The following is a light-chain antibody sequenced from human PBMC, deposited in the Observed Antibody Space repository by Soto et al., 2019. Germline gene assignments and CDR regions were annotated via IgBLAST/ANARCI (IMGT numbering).Light chain of an antibody. Sequence: EIVMTQSPANLSLSLGERATLSCRASQSVSSNLAWDHQKPGQAPRLLIYDASARATDLPPRISGSGSGAEFTLTINSLQSGDFAIYYCQQYDKWPLTFGQGTKLEIK. CDR3: QQYDKWPLT. CDR1: QSVSSN. CDR2: DAS. J-gene: IGKJ2*01. V-gene: IGKV3-15*01.